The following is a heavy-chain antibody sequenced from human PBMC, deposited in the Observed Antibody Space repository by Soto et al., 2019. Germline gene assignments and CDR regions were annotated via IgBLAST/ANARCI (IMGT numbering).Heavy chain of an antibody. V-gene: IGHV2-5*01. CDR1: GFSLSTSGVG. D-gene: IGHD3-9*01. CDR2: IYWNDDK. J-gene: IGHJ6*02. CDR3: AHAAYDSDSVYGLDV. Sequence: QITLKESGPTLVKPTQTLTLTCTFSGFSLSTSGVGVGWIRQPPGKALEWRTLIYWNDDKRYSPSLKSRLTITKYTSKNQVVLTMTNMDPVDTATYSCAHAAYDSDSVYGLDVWGQGTTVTVSS.